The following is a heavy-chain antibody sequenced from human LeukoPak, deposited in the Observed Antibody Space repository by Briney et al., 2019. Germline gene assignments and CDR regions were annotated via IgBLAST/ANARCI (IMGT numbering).Heavy chain of an antibody. J-gene: IGHJ4*02. Sequence: SETLSLTGSASGGSISSYYWSWIRQPPGKGLEWIGYIYYSGRTNYNPSLKSRVTISIDTSKNQFSLTLNTVTAADTAVYYCARGQKYRNGYTVTELGSGYFDYWGQGTLVTVSS. CDR2: IYYSGRT. D-gene: IGHD5-18*01. CDR3: ARGQKYRNGYTVTELGSGYFDY. CDR1: GGSISSYY. V-gene: IGHV4-59*01.